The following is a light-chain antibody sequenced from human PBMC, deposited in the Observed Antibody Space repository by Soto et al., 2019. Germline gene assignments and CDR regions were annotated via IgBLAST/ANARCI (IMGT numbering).Light chain of an antibody. CDR3: SSHTSSSTLDLV. V-gene: IGLV2-14*01. CDR2: DVS. CDR1: SSDVGGYNY. J-gene: IGLJ2*01. Sequence: QSTLTQPASVSGSPGQSITISCTGTSSDVGGYNYVSWYQQHPGKAPKLMIYDVSNRPSGVSNRFSGSKSGNTASLTISGLQAENEAHYSCSSHTSSSTLDLVFGGETK.